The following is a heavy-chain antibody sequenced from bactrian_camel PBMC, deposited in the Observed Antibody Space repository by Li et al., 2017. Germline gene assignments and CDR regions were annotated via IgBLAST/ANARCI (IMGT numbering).Heavy chain of an antibody. CDR2: IYNGGGKT. Sequence: HVQLVESGGGSVQSGGSLRLSCTASGYFYSKNCMGWFRQTPGKEREGVAAIYNGGGKTWYAGSVKGRFSISQDSAKNTVYLQMNNLQPEDTAMYYCAARGPYCYTKLSVRDFTYWGQGTQVTVS. V-gene: IGHV3S54*01. CDR1: GYFYSKNC. J-gene: IGHJ6*01. CDR3: AARGPYCYTKLSVRDFTY. D-gene: IGHD2*01.